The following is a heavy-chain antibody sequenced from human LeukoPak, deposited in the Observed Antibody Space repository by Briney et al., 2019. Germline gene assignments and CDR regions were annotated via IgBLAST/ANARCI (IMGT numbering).Heavy chain of an antibody. CDR3: ARHYSGSYDPLDY. Sequence: PGGSLRLSCAASAFTFSTYWMHWVRQAPGKGLVWVSRIDPHGTITFYADSVKGRFTISRDNAKNSLYLQMNSLRAGDTAVYYCARHYSGSYDPLDYWGQGTLVTVSS. D-gene: IGHD1-26*01. CDR1: AFTFSTYW. CDR2: IDPHGTIT. V-gene: IGHV3-74*01. J-gene: IGHJ4*02.